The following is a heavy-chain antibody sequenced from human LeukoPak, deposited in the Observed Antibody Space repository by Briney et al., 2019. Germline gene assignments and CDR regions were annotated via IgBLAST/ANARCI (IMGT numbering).Heavy chain of an antibody. CDR3: ARDYNGYDDYRKWDY. Sequence: GASVKVSCKASGYTFTSYYMHWVRQAPGQGLEWMGWINLKSGGTNCAQKFQGRVTMTRDTSTSTAYMEVSRLRSDDTAVYYCARDYNGYDDYRKWDYWGQGTLVTVSS. D-gene: IGHD5-12*01. J-gene: IGHJ4*02. CDR2: INLKSGGT. V-gene: IGHV1-2*02. CDR1: GYTFTSYY.